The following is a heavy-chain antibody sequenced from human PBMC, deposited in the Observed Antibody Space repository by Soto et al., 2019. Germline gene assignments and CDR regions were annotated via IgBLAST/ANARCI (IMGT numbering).Heavy chain of an antibody. D-gene: IGHD6-19*01. CDR1: GGSFSGYY. CDR2: INHSGST. Sequence: SETLSLTCAVYGGSFSGYYWSWIRQPPGKGLEWIGEINHSGSTNYNPSLKSRVTISVDTSKNQFSLKLSSVTAADTAVYYCARPRIPVAAPVAYWGQGILVTVSS. CDR3: ARPRIPVAAPVAY. V-gene: IGHV4-34*01. J-gene: IGHJ4*02.